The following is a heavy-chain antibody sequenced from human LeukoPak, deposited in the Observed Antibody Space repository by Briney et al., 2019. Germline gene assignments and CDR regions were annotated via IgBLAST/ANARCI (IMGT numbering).Heavy chain of an antibody. Sequence: GASVKVSCKXSGYTFTGYYMHWVRQAPGQGLEWMGGIIPIFGTANYAQKFQGRVTITTDESTSTAYMELSSLRSEDTAVYYCARDRRSGYLRVFDYWGQGTLVTVSS. D-gene: IGHD3-22*01. CDR3: ARDRRSGYLRVFDY. CDR1: GYTFTGYY. CDR2: IIPIFGTA. J-gene: IGHJ4*02. V-gene: IGHV1-69*05.